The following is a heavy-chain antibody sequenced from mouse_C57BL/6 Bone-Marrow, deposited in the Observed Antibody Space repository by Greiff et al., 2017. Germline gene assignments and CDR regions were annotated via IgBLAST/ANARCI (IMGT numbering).Heavy chain of an antibody. CDR3: ARPRFYGNSWFAY. Sequence: ESGGGLVKPGGSLKLSCAASGFTFSDYGMHWVRQAPEKGLEWVAYISSGSSTIYYADTVKGRFTISRDNAKNTLFLQMTSLRSEDTAMYYCARPRFYGNSWFAYWGQGTLVTVSA. CDR2: ISSGSSTI. CDR1: GFTFSDYG. D-gene: IGHD2-1*01. J-gene: IGHJ3*01. V-gene: IGHV5-17*01.